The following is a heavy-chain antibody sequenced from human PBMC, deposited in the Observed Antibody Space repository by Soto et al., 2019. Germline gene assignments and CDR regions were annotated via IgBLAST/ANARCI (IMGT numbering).Heavy chain of an antibody. CDR3: ARDWGAPGRGSALGYYYHFGMDV. CDR2: INEDGSEA. CDR1: GFTFSTYW. J-gene: IGHJ6*02. V-gene: IGHV3-7*05. D-gene: IGHD3-16*01. Sequence: EVQLVESGGGLAQPGGSLRLSCAASGFTFSTYWMNWVRQAPGKGLEWVANINEDGSEAYYVDSVKGRFTISRDNAKNSLYLDMNSLRGEDTAVYYCARDWGAPGRGSALGYYYHFGMDVWDQGTTVTAPS.